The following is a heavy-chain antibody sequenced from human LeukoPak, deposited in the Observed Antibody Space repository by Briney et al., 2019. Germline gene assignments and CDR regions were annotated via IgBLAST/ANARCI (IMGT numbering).Heavy chain of an antibody. J-gene: IGHJ4*02. CDR2: ISYIGNT. Sequence: SETLSLTCSVSGGSVSSGSYYWSWIRQPPGKELEWIGYISYIGNTHYNPSLKSRVTISRDTSKDQFSLNLSSVTAADTAVYYCAREHDWSDFDYWGQGALVTVSS. CDR1: GGSVSSGSYY. CDR3: AREHDWSDFDY. D-gene: IGHD3-3*01. V-gene: IGHV4-61*01.